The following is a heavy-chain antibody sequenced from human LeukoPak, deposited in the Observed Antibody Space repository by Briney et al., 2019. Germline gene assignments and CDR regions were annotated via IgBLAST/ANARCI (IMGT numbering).Heavy chain of an antibody. CDR1: GGSISSYY. CDR2: IYTSGST. CDR3: ARTYYYGSGGYNWFDP. V-gene: IGHV4-4*07. D-gene: IGHD3-10*01. Sequence: SETLSLTCTVSGGSISSYYGSWLRQPAGKGLEWLGRIYTSGSTNYNPSRKSRVTMSVDTSKNQFSLKLSSVTAADTAVYYCARTYYYGSGGYNWFDPWGQGTLVTVPS. J-gene: IGHJ5*02.